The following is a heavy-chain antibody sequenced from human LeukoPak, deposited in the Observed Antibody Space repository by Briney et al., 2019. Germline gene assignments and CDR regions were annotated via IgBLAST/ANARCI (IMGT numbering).Heavy chain of an antibody. CDR1: GFTFSSYG. J-gene: IGHJ6*03. Sequence: GGSLRLSCAASGFTFSSYGMHWVRQAPGKGQEWVAVIWYDGSNKYYADSVKGRFTISRDNSKNTLYLQMNSLRAEDTAVYYCAKDFARIGGGYNWGGYYMDVWGKGTTVTVSS. CDR2: IWYDGSNK. CDR3: AKDFARIGGGYNWGGYYMDV. D-gene: IGHD5-24*01. V-gene: IGHV3-33*06.